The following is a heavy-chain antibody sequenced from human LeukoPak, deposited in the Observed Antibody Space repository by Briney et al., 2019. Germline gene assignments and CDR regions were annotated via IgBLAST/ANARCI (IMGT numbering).Heavy chain of an antibody. CDR2: IFYGGGT. D-gene: IGHD3-16*01. CDR1: GDSFSDHY. CDR3: ARDARFGWDYFDS. Sequence: GSLRLSCTVSGDSFSDHYWSWIRQPPGKGLEWIGYIFYGGGTNYNPSLQSRVTISIDTSKNRFSLRLSSVTAADTAVYYCARDARFGWDYFDSWGQETLVIVSS. J-gene: IGHJ4*02. V-gene: IGHV4-59*11.